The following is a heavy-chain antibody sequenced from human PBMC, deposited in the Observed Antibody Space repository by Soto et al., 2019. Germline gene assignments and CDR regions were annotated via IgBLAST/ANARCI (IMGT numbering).Heavy chain of an antibody. Sequence: LVQSGAEVKQPGSSVKVSCKASGGSFSRHGISWVRQAPGQGLEWMGGITRIDGGTRYAQKFQGRATITADESTTIAAETTTTAYMELNSLRSVDTAVYYCARDLARRIVGSTYGMDFWGQGTTVTVSS. CDR3: ARDLARRIVGSTYGMDF. D-gene: IGHD1-26*01. CDR2: ITRIDGGT. CDR1: GGSFSRHG. J-gene: IGHJ6*02. V-gene: IGHV1-69*01.